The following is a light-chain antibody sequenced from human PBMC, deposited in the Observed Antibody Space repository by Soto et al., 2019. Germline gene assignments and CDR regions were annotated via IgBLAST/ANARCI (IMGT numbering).Light chain of an antibody. CDR1: KTITRW. CDR2: DAS. CDR3: QQYNSYSTT. J-gene: IGKJ1*01. Sequence: DIQITQSPSTLSASVGDRVTINCRASKTITRWLAWYQQKPGKAPKVLIYDASSLASGVPSRFSGSGSGTEFTLTISSLQPEDSATYYCQQYNSYSTTFGQGTKVELK. V-gene: IGKV1-5*01.